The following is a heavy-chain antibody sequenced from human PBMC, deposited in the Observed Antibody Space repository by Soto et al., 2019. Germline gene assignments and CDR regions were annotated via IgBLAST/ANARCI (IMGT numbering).Heavy chain of an antibody. Sequence: QVQLQESGPGLVKPSETLSLTCTVSGGSISSYYWSWIRQPPGKGLEWIGYIYYIGSTNYNPSLKSRVTISVDTSKNQFSLRLNSVTAADTAVYYCARGVGSANPWGQGTLVTVSS. J-gene: IGHJ5*02. CDR3: ARGVGSANP. CDR2: IYYIGST. D-gene: IGHD1-26*01. V-gene: IGHV4-59*01. CDR1: GGSISSYY.